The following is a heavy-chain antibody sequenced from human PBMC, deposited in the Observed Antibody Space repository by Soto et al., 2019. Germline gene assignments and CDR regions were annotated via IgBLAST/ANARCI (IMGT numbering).Heavy chain of an antibody. CDR1: RFSFSSYE. V-gene: IGHV3-23*01. J-gene: IGHJ6*02. CDR3: ARGGYDFIYVMDV. CDR2: VSLTGDRT. Sequence: PVWSVRLSCVASRFSFSSYEMSWFRQAAGKGLEWVSRVSLTGDRTNYAGSVKGRFTVSRDNFKNTLYLQMNSLRAEDTAVYYWARGGYDFIYVMDVWAQRTKGTVS. D-gene: IGHD5-12*01.